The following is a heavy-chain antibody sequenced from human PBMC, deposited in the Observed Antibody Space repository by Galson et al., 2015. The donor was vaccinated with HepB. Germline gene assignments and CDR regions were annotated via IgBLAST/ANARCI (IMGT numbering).Heavy chain of an antibody. D-gene: IGHD4/OR15-4a*01. Sequence: SLRLSCAVSGFTFSDNWMHWVRQAPGKGLEWVSRVNYDGSSTEYADSVKGRFTISRDNAKNTLYLQMNSLRVEDTAVYYCPTGVHYAMDVWGQGTTVTVSS. CDR2: VNYDGSST. J-gene: IGHJ6*02. V-gene: IGHV3-74*01. CDR3: PTGVHYAMDV. CDR1: GFTFSDNW.